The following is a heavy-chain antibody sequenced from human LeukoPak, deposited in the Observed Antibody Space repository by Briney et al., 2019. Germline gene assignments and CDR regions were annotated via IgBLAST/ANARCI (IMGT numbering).Heavy chain of an antibody. CDR1: GGSIDRSDYY. Sequence: SEPLSLTCTVSGGSIDRSDYYWGWIRQPPGQGLEWIGSVFYTGSAYYNPSLQSRVTISVDTSKNQFSLKLSSVTAADTAVYYCARSPLVGATTGLPPDYWGQGTLVTVSS. D-gene: IGHD1-26*01. CDR3: ARSPLVGATTGLPPDY. CDR2: VFYTGSA. V-gene: IGHV4-39*07. J-gene: IGHJ4*02.